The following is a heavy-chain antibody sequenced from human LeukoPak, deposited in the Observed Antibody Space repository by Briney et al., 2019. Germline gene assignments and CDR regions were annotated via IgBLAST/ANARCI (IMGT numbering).Heavy chain of an antibody. CDR1: GFTLSSYA. V-gene: IGHV3-30-3*01. Sequence: GSLRLSCAASGFTLSSYAMHWVRQAPGKGLEWVAVISYDGSNKYYADSVKGRFTISRDNSKNTLYLQMNSLRAEDTAVYYCARDSRYYFDYWGQGTLVTVSS. D-gene: IGHD6-25*01. CDR2: ISYDGSNK. J-gene: IGHJ4*02. CDR3: ARDSRYYFDY.